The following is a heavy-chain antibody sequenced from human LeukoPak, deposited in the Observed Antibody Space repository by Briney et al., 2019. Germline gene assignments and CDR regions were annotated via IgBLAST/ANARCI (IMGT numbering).Heavy chain of an antibody. J-gene: IGHJ4*02. V-gene: IGHV3-74*01. CDR3: TTGIGNYYYY. CDR1: GCTFSRYW. CDR2: VKSDGSDT. Sequence: PGGALRLSCAASGCTFSRYWMHWVRQAPGKGLVWVSRVKSDGSDTIYADSVKGRFTISRDNAKNTLYLQMDSLRAEDTAVYYCTTGIGNYYYYWGQGTLVTVAS. D-gene: IGHD3-10*01.